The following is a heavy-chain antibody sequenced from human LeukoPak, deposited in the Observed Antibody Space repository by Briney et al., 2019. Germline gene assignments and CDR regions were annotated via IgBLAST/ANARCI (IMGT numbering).Heavy chain of an antibody. J-gene: IGHJ5*02. Sequence: GGSLRVSCAASGFTFSRYWMHWVRQAPGKGLVWVSSISSSSSYIYYADSVKGRFTISRDNAKNSLYLQMNSLRAEDTAVYYCAREYGGNSEPNWFDPWGQGTLVTVSS. V-gene: IGHV3-21*01. CDR3: AREYGGNSEPNWFDP. CDR2: ISSSSSYI. CDR1: GFTFSRYW. D-gene: IGHD4-23*01.